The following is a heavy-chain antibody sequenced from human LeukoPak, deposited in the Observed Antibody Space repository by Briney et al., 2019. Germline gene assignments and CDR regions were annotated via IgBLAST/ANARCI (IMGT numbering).Heavy chain of an antibody. V-gene: IGHV1-18*01. D-gene: IGHD2-8*01. CDR1: GYTFTSYG. Sequence: ASVKVSCKASGYTFTSYGISWVRQAPGQGLEWVAWISAYNGNTNYAQKLQGRVTMTTDTSTSTAYMELRSLRSDDTAVYYCARDLALNCTNGVCYSSYSGGWGQGTLVTVSS. J-gene: IGHJ4*02. CDR3: ARDLALNCTNGVCYSSYSGG. CDR2: ISAYNGNT.